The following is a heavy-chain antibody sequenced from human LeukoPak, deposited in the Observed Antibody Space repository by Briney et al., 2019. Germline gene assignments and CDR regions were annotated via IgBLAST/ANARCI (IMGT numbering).Heavy chain of an antibody. V-gene: IGHV3-7*04. Sequence: PGGSLRLSCAASGFTFSSYAMSWVRQAPGKGLEWVASINEDGSEIHYVDSVKGRFTISRDNAKDSLYLQMNSLTAEDRAMYYCVRAYHPGGWFDPWGQGTLVTVSS. J-gene: IGHJ5*02. CDR3: VRAYHPGGWFDP. D-gene: IGHD2-21*01. CDR2: INEDGSEI. CDR1: GFTFSSYA.